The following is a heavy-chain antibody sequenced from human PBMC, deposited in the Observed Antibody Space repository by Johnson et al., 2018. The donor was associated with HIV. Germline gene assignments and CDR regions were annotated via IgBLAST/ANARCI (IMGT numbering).Heavy chain of an antibody. Sequence: VQLVESGGGLVQPGGSLRLSCVATAFTVSSNYMSWVRQAPGKGLEWVSAIYSDGSTYYADSVKGRFTISRDNSKNTLYLQMNSLRAEDTAVYYCARDRLYSSGWYGTDAFDIWGQGTMVTVSS. J-gene: IGHJ3*02. V-gene: IGHV3-66*02. CDR1: AFTVSSNY. D-gene: IGHD6-19*01. CDR3: ARDRLYSSGWYGTDAFDI. CDR2: IYSDGST.